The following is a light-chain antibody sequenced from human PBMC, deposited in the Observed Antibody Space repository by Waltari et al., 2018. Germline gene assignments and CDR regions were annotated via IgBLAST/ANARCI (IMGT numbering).Light chain of an antibody. CDR3: AAWDDSLKGRV. CDR2: RND. Sequence: QSVLTQPPSASGTPGQRVTIPCSGSSSNIGINSCIWYQHLPGTAPKLLLYRNDQRPSRVPDRFSGSKSGTSASLAISGLQSEDEADYYCAAWDDSLKGRVFGGGTKLTVL. J-gene: IGLJ2*01. CDR1: SSNIGINS. V-gene: IGLV1-44*01.